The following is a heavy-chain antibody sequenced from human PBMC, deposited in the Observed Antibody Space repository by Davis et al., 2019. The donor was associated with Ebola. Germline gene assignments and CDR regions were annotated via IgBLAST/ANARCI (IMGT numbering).Heavy chain of an antibody. Sequence: GGSLRLSCKGSGYSFPNYWIGWVRQKPGKGLEWMGIIYPGDSDTRYSPSFQGQVTISVDKSISTAYLQWGSLKASDSAMYYCVRQESYYGSVDFWGQGTLVTVSS. D-gene: IGHD3-10*01. J-gene: IGHJ4*02. CDR1: GYSFPNYW. CDR3: VRQESYYGSVDF. V-gene: IGHV5-51*01. CDR2: IYPGDSDT.